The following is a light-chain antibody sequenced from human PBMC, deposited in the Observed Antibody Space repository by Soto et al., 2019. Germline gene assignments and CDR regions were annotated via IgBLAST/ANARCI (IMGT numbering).Light chain of an antibody. Sequence: EIVMTQSPATLSVSPGERVALSCRASQSVSSNLAWYQQKPGQAPRLLIFGVSTRATGIPARFSGSGSGTEFTLTISSLQSEDFAVYYCQQYNKWPPITFGQGTRLEIK. J-gene: IGKJ5*01. CDR3: QQYNKWPPIT. CDR1: QSVSSN. CDR2: GVS. V-gene: IGKV3-15*01.